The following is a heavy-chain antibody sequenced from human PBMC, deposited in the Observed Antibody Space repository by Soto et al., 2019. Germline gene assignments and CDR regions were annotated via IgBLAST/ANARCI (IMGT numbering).Heavy chain of an antibody. D-gene: IGHD6-13*01. J-gene: IGHJ1*01. CDR3: ARGQGSSWYGGYFQH. V-gene: IGHV4-59*12. CDR1: GGSISSYY. Sequence: SETLSLTCTVSGGSISSYYWSWIRQPPGKGLEWIGYIYYSGSTNYNPSLKSRVTISVDRSKNQFSLKLSSVTAADTAVYYCARGQGSSWYGGYFQHWGQGTLVTVSS. CDR2: IYYSGST.